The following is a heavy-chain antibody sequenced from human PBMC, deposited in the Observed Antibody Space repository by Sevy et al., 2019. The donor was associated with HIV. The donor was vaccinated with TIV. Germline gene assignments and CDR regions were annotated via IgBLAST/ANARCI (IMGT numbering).Heavy chain of an antibody. V-gene: IGHV1-18*01. CDR2: ISTYNTVR. CDR3: ARSTQVAGRSNWFDP. D-gene: IGHD6-19*01. CDR1: GYTFTTYG. Sequence: ASVKVSCKASGYTFTTYGIGWVRQAPGQGLEWMGWISTYNTVRNSAQKFHDRVTMTIDTSTSTAYMELRSLRSDDTAVYYCARSTQVAGRSNWFDPWGQGTLVTVSS. J-gene: IGHJ5*02.